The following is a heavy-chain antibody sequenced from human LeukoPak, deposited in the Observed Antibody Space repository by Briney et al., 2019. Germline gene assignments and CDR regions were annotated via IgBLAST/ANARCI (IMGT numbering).Heavy chain of an antibody. CDR1: GGTFNSFA. Sequence: SVKVSCKASGGTFNSFAISCVRQAPVQGLEWMGGIIPVFGTAIYAQKFQGRVTITADESTSTAYMELSTLRSEDTAVYYCARANMVRGVGSFFDRNSFDPWGQGTLVTVSS. D-gene: IGHD3-10*01. J-gene: IGHJ5*02. CDR2: IIPVFGTA. V-gene: IGHV1-69*13. CDR3: ARANMVRGVGSFFDRNSFDP.